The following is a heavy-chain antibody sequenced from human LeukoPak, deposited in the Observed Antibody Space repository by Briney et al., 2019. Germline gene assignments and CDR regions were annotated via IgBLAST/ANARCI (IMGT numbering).Heavy chain of an antibody. Sequence: CNPSLKSRVTISLDTPKNQFSLKLCPVTAADTAVYYCARGWELQTFDYWGQGTLVTVSS. D-gene: IGHD1-26*01. CDR3: ARGWELQTFDY. V-gene: IGHV4-61*02. J-gene: IGHJ4*02.